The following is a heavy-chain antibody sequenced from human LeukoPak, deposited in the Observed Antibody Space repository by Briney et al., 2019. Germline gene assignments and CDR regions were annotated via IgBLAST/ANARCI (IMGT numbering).Heavy chain of an antibody. CDR2: IRSKAFGGTP. Sequence: GGSLRLSCSASGFTFDDYAVSWFRQAPGKGLEWVGFIRSKAFGGTPEYAASVRGRFTISRDDSKSIAYLQMNSLKTEDTAVYYCTRNTVTVHFDYWSQGTLVTVSS. J-gene: IGHJ4*02. D-gene: IGHD4-17*01. V-gene: IGHV3-49*03. CDR3: TRNTVTVHFDY. CDR1: GFTFDDYA.